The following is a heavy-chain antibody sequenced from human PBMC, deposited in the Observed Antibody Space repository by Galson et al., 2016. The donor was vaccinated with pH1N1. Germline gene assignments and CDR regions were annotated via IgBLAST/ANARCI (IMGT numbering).Heavy chain of an antibody. CDR1: GFSLNTVRMR. CDR3: ARMDSKGGWYFDV. J-gene: IGHJ2*01. D-gene: IGHD3-16*01. CDR2: VDWDDDK. Sequence: PALVKPTQTLTLTCAFSGFSLNTVRMRVSWIRQPPGKALEWLARVDWDDDKYYSTSLKTRLTISKDTSKNQVVLTMTNMDPVDTGTYYCARMDSKGGWYFDVGGRGTLVTVSS. V-gene: IGHV2-70*04.